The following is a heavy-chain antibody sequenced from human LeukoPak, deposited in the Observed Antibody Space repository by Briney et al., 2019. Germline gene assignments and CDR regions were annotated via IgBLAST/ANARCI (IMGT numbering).Heavy chain of an antibody. Sequence: SETLSLTCTVSGGSISSYYWSWIRQPPGKGLEWIGYIYYSGSTNYNPSLKSRVTISVDTSKNQFSLKLSSVTAADTAVYYCARLNYYDSSGPLIDYWGQGTLVTVSS. V-gene: IGHV4-59*08. CDR2: IYYSGST. CDR1: GGSISSYY. J-gene: IGHJ4*02. D-gene: IGHD3-22*01. CDR3: ARLNYYDSSGPLIDY.